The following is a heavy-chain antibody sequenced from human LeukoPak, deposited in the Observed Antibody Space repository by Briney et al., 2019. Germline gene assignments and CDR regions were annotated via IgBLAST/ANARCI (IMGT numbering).Heavy chain of an antibody. D-gene: IGHD6-13*01. CDR1: GFTFNNFD. Sequence: GRSLRLSRAASGFTFNNFDIHWVRQPPGQGLEWVTVISYDGTYRFYTDSVKGRFTISRDNSTNTVYLQMNSLRAEDTALYYCAKAGLDTNNWYYFYWGQGTLVTVSS. CDR2: ISYDGTYR. CDR3: AKAGLDTNNWYYFY. J-gene: IGHJ4*02. V-gene: IGHV3-30*18.